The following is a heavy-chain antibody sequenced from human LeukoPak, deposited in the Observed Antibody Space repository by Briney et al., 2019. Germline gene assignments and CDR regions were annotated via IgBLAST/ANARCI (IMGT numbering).Heavy chain of an antibody. J-gene: IGHJ3*02. CDR1: GFTSSSYW. V-gene: IGHV3-7*04. CDR2: IKQDGSEK. CDR3: ARDDIVVVPATDAFDI. D-gene: IGHD2-2*01. Sequence: PGGSLRLSCAASGFTSSSYWMSWVRQAPGKGLEWVANIKQDGSEKYYVDSVKGRFTISRDNAKNSLYLQMNSLRAEDTAVYYCARDDIVVVPATDAFDIWGQGTMVTVSS.